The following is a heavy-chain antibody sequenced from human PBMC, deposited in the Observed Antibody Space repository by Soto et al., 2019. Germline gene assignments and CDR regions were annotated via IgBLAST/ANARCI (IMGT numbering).Heavy chain of an antibody. D-gene: IGHD5-18*01. CDR3: ARVDTAMVTSFDY. J-gene: IGHJ4*02. CDR2: IYPGDSDS. V-gene: IGHV5-51*01. CDR1: GYSFTSYW. Sequence: LGESLKISCKGSGYSFTSYWIGWVRQMPGKGLEWMGIIYPGDSDSRYSPSFQGQVTISADKSISTAYLQWSSLKASDTAMYYCARVDTAMVTSFDYWGQGTLVTVSS.